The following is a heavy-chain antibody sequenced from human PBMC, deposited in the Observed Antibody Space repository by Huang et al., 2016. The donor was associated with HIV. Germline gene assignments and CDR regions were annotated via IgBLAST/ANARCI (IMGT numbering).Heavy chain of an antibody. CDR1: GASFNTYY. J-gene: IGHJ6*02. Sequence: QVRLEQWGQGLLKPSETLSLTCAVYGASFNTYYWSWVRQSPAKGLEWIGEIKHGGYTSYNTSLKRRVTMTVDTSKNQFYLKFRAMTAADAAIYYSARMPTPSYYDTWSLSPVEEDFFYYNLDVWGQGTPVSVSS. V-gene: IGHV4-34*02. D-gene: IGHD3-3*01. CDR2: IKHGGYT. CDR3: ARMPTPSYYDTWSLSPVEEDFFYYNLDV.